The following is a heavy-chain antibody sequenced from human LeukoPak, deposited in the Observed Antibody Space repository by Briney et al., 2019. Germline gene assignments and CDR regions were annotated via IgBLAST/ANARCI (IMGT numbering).Heavy chain of an antibody. Sequence: PWGSLRLSCAASGVTFSDYYMSWVRQAPGKGLEWVSSISSSSSYIYYADSVKGRFTISRDNAKNSLYLQMNSLRAEDTAVYYCARVPGYCSGGSCYFYYFDYWGQGTLVTVSS. CDR3: ARVPGYCSGGSCYFYYFDY. J-gene: IGHJ4*02. CDR2: ISSSSSYI. D-gene: IGHD2-15*01. V-gene: IGHV3-21*01. CDR1: GVTFSDYY.